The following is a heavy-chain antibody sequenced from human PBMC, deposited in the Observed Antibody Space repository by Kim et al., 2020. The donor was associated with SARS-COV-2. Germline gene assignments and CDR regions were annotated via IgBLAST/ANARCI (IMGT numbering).Heavy chain of an antibody. V-gene: IGHV4-39*01. J-gene: IGHJ4*02. D-gene: IGHD4-17*01. Sequence: SLKSRVTISVDTSKNQFSLKLSSVTAADTAVYYCATRLRFTVTTLGKVDYWGQGTLVTVSS. CDR3: ATRLRFTVTTLGKVDY.